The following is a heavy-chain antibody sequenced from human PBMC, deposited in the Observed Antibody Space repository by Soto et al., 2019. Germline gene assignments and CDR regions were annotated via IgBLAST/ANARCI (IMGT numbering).Heavy chain of an antibody. CDR2: ISYDGSKK. Sequence: QVQLVESGGGVVQPGRFLRLSCAASGFTFSSYGMHWVRQGPGKGLEGVATISYDGSKKYYADSVKGRFTIYRDNSENTLYLQMNSLRAEDTAMYYCAKRGGHCGGTCYPDSWGQGTLVTVSS. D-gene: IGHD2-15*01. V-gene: IGHV3-30*18. J-gene: IGHJ4*02. CDR3: AKRGGHCGGTCYPDS. CDR1: GFTFSSYG.